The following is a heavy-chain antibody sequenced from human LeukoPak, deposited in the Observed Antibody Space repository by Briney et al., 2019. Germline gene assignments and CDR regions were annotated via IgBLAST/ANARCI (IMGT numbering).Heavy chain of an antibody. CDR1: GGSISSGSYY. D-gene: IGHD3-9*01. CDR2: IYHSGST. Sequence: TSETPSLTCTASGGSISSGSYYWGWIRQPPGKGLEWIGSIYHSGSTYYNPSLKSRVTISVDTSKNQFSLKLNSVTATDTAVYYCARVSSDWFYFHSWGQGTLVTVSS. J-gene: IGHJ4*02. CDR3: ARVSSDWFYFHS. V-gene: IGHV4-39*07.